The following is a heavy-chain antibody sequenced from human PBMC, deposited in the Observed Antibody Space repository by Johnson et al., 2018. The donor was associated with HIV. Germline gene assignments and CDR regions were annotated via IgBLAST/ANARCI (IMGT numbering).Heavy chain of an antibody. CDR3: ATDYNFWSGRPDSFDV. Sequence: VQLVESGGGLVQPRVSLRLSSAASGFTVRSNYMSWVRQAPGKGLACVSVLYRGGSTYSPYTVKGRFTISRDNSKNTLYIQMNSLRAEDTAVYYCATDYNFWSGRPDSFDVWGQGTMVTVSS. CDR2: LYRGGST. J-gene: IGHJ3*01. V-gene: IGHV3-66*01. CDR1: GFTVRSNY. D-gene: IGHD3-3*01.